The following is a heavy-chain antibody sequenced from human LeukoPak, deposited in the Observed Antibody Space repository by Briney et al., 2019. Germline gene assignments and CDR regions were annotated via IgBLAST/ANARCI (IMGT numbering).Heavy chain of an antibody. Sequence: GGSLRLSCVGSGFKFNSYWMSWVRQAPGTGLEWVANIRQDGSEKYYVDSLKGRLTISRDNAKNSLYLQMNSLRVEDTAMYYCARETTAPGNYFDSWGQGTLVTVSS. CDR1: GFKFNSYW. V-gene: IGHV3-7*01. D-gene: IGHD4-17*01. J-gene: IGHJ4*02. CDR2: IRQDGSEK. CDR3: ARETTAPGNYFDS.